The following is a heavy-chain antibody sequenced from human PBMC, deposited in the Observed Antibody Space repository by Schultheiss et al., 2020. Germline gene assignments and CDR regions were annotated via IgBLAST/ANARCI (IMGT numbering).Heavy chain of an antibody. CDR1: GGSISSNNW. V-gene: IGHV4-4*02. D-gene: IGHD6-19*01. J-gene: IGHJ5*02. Sequence: SETLSLTCAVSGGSISSNNWWSWVRQPPGKGLEWIGEIYHSGSTNYNPSLKSRVTISVDKSKNQFSLKLSSVTAADTAVYYCARDEGGFGSGWTKGWFDPWGQGTLVTVSS. CDR2: IYHSGST. CDR3: ARDEGGFGSGWTKGWFDP.